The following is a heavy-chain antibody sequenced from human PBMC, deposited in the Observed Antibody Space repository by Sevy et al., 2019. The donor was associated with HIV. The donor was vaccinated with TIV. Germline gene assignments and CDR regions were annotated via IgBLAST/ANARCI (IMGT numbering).Heavy chain of an antibody. D-gene: IGHD2-2*01. Sequence: SETLSLTCTVSGGSIGSGGYYWSWIRQHPGKGLEWIGNIYYSGSTYYNPSIKCRVTISVDTSKNQFSLKVSSVTAADTAVYYCATDRHQLICPFRYGMDVWGQGTTVTVSS. CDR3: ATDRHQLICPFRYGMDV. CDR1: GGSIGSGGYY. V-gene: IGHV4-31*03. J-gene: IGHJ6*02. CDR2: IYYSGST.